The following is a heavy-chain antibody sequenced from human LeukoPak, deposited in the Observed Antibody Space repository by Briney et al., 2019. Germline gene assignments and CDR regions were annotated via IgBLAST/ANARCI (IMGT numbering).Heavy chain of an antibody. J-gene: IGHJ4*02. V-gene: IGHV3-33*01. D-gene: IGHD6-13*01. CDR1: GFTFSSYG. CDR3: ASSMAAAGPYFDY. CDR2: IWYDGSNK. Sequence: GGSLRLSCAASGFTFSSYGMHWVRQAPGKGLEWVAVIWYDGSNKYYADSVKGRFTISRDNAKNSLYLQMNSLRDEDTAVYYCASSMAAAGPYFDYWGQGTLVTVSS.